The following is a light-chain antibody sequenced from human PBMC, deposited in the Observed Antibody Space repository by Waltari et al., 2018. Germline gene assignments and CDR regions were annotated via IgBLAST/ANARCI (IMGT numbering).Light chain of an antibody. Sequence: QSGLTQPRSVSGSPGQSVTISCTGISSDDGDHKYVSSDQHHPGKAPKLLIYDGNKRPSGVPDRFTGSKSANTASLTISGLQAEDEADYSCCSYAGSYVIFGEGTKLTVL. CDR1: SSDDGDHKY. CDR2: DGN. CDR3: CSYAGSYVI. V-gene: IGLV2-11*01. J-gene: IGLJ2*01.